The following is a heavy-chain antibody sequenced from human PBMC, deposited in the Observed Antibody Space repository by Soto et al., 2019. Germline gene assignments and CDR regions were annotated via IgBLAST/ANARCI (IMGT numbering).Heavy chain of an antibody. Sequence: EGQLVQSGGGLVQPGGSLRLSCTASGFAFDAYYMDWVRQVPGKGLEWIGRTRDKPNNYAAEYVASVKGRFTISRDASKDSMYLQMNTVKTEDTAVYYCARDTGGSYDYWGQGALVIVSS. CDR3: ARDTGGSYDY. V-gene: IGHV3-72*01. D-gene: IGHD1-26*01. CDR1: GFAFDAYY. J-gene: IGHJ4*02. CDR2: TRDKPNNYAA.